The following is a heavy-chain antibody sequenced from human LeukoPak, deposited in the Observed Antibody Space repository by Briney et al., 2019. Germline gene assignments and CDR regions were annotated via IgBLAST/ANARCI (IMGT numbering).Heavy chain of an antibody. CDR3: ARDFGGSSSLFDY. J-gene: IGHJ4*02. CDR1: GYTFTSYY. V-gene: IGHV3-33*01. Sequence: SCKASGYTFTSYYMHWVRQAPGKGLEWVAVIWYDGSNKYYADSVKGRFTISRDNSKNTLYLQMNSLRAEDTAVYYCARDFGGSSSLFDYWGQGTLVTVSS. D-gene: IGHD6-13*01. CDR2: IWYDGSNK.